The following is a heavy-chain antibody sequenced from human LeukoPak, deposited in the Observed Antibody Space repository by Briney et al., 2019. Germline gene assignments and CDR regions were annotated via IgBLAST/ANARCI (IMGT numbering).Heavy chain of an antibody. CDR3: ARDLKIGYNSGWYSFDF. V-gene: IGHV4-59*01. Sequence: SETLSLTCAVYGGSFSGYYWSWIRQPPGKGLEWIGYIYYSGTTNYNPSLKSRATISVDTSKNQFSLKVISVTAADTAVYYCARDLKIGYNSGWYSFDFWGQGILVTVSS. J-gene: IGHJ4*02. CDR2: IYYSGTT. D-gene: IGHD6-19*01. CDR1: GGSFSGYY.